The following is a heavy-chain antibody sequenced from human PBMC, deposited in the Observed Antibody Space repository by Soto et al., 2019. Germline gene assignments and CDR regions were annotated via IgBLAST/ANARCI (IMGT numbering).Heavy chain of an antibody. D-gene: IGHD3-10*01. V-gene: IGHV1-3*01. CDR2: INAGNGNT. CDR1: GYTFTSYA. Sequence: QVQLVQSGAEVKKPGASVKVSCKASGYTFTSYAMHWVRQAPGQRLEWMGWINAGNGNTKYSQKFQGRVTITRDTSASTAYMELSSLRSEDTAVYYCARGGRRFGELSAGNWFDPWGQGTLVTVSS. CDR3: ARGGRRFGELSAGNWFDP. J-gene: IGHJ5*02.